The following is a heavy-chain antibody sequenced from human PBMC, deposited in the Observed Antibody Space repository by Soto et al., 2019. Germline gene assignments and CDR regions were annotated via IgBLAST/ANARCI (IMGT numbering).Heavy chain of an antibody. CDR2: IFYSGHL. J-gene: IGHJ4*02. CDR1: GTSFGTYY. D-gene: IGHD1-26*01. CDR3: AREGGGYRFDY. Sequence: QVRLQESGPGLVKPSETLSLTCAVSGTSFGTYYWSWIRQPPGKGLEWIGYIFYSGHLKYNPSLKRRLTLSVAPPKNQTSLRLTSVTAADTAVYYCAREGGGYRFDYWGQGALVTVSS. V-gene: IGHV4-59*01.